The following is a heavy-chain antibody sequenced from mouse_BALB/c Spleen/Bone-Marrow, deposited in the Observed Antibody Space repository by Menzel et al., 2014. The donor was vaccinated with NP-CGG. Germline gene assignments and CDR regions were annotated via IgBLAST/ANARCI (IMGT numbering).Heavy chain of an antibody. Sequence: QVQLQQSGAELVRPGPSVKISCKAPGYAFSSYWMNWVKQRPGQGLEWIGQIYPGDGDTNYNGKLKGKATLTADKSSSTAYMQLSSLTSEDSAVYFCARGDGNYPCYAMDCWGQGPSVTVSS. CDR1: GYAFSSYW. V-gene: IGHV1-80*01. D-gene: IGHD2-1*01. J-gene: IGHJ4*01. CDR2: IYPGDGDT. CDR3: ARGDGNYPCYAMDC.